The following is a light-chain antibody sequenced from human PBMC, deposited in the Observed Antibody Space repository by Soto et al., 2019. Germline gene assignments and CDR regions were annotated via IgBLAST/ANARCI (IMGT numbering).Light chain of an antibody. CDR3: QQSYSTFYT. V-gene: IGKV1-39*01. CDR1: QSISSY. Sequence: DIQMTQSPSSLSASVGDRVTITCRASQSISSYLNWYQQKPGKAPKLLIYAASSLQSGVQSRFSDSGSGTDFTLTISSLQPEDFATYYCQQSYSTFYTFGQGTKLEIK. CDR2: AAS. J-gene: IGKJ2*01.